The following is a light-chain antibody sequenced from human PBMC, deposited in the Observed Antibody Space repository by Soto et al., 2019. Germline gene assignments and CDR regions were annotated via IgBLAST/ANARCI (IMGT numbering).Light chain of an antibody. CDR3: QQYNNWPLT. CDR2: GAS. V-gene: IGKV3-15*01. Sequence: EIVLTQSPGTLSVSPGERATLSCRASQSVYSKLAWYQQRPGQAPRLLIYGASTRATGIPTRFSGSGSGTEFTLTISSLHAEDFVVYYCQQYNNWPLTFGGGTQVEIK. CDR1: QSVYSK. J-gene: IGKJ4*01.